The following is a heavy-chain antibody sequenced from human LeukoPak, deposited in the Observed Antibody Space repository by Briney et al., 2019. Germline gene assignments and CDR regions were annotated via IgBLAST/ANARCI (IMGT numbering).Heavy chain of an antibody. CDR3: TRDPRV. Sequence: GASVKVSCKASGYTFTGYYMHWVRQAPGQGLEWMGGIIPNFGTTSYGQLFQGRVTITADKSTSTAYMELNSLTFEDTAVYYCTRDPRVWGQGTMVTVSS. V-gene: IGHV1-69*06. J-gene: IGHJ3*01. CDR2: IIPNFGTT. CDR1: GYTFTGYY.